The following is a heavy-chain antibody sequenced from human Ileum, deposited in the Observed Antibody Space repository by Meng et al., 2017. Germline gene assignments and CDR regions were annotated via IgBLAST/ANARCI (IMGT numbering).Heavy chain of an antibody. CDR1: SGSCSGYY. V-gene: IGHV4-34*01. CDR3: ARGGPWFDP. J-gene: IGHJ5*02. Sequence: QVRLQEWGAGMLKPSETLLLTCAVYSGSCSGYYWSWTRQPPGKGLEWIGEINHSGSTNYNPSLKSRVTISVDTSKNQFSLKLSSVTAADTAVYYCARGGPWFDPWGQGTLVTVSS. CDR2: INHSGST.